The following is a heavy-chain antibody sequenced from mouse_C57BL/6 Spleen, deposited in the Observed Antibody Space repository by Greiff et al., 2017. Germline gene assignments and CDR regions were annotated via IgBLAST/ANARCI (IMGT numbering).Heavy chain of an antibody. CDR3: ARLCQPRDVDY. V-gene: IGHV1-64*01. D-gene: IGHD6-5*01. J-gene: IGHJ2*01. CDR2: IHPNSGST. CDR1: GYTFTSYW. Sequence: QVQLKQPGAELVKPGASVKLSCKASGYTFTSYWMHWVKQRPGQGLEWIGMIHPNSGSTNYNEKFKSKATLTVDKSSSTAYMQLSSLTSEDSAVYYCARLCQPRDVDYWGQGTTLTVSS.